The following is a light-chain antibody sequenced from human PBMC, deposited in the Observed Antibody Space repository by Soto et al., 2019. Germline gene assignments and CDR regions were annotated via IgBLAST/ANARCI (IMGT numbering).Light chain of an antibody. CDR3: SSYAGSHNFGVV. V-gene: IGLV2-8*01. CDR2: EVS. J-gene: IGLJ2*01. Sequence: QSALTQPPSASGSPGQSVTISCTGTSSDVGGYNYVSWYQQHPGKAPKLMIYEVSKRPSGVPDRFSGSKSGNTASLTVSGLQAEDEADYYCSSYAGSHNFGVVFGGGTKVTVL. CDR1: SSDVGGYNY.